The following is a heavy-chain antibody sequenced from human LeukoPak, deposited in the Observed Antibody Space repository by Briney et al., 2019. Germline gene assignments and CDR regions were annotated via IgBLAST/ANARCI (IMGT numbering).Heavy chain of an antibody. D-gene: IGHD3-10*01. J-gene: IGHJ4*02. V-gene: IGHV4-61*02. CDR1: GGSISTGSYY. CDR3: ARDRGRGAPELDY. Sequence: SETLSLTCTVSGGSISTGSYYWSWIRQPAGKGLEWIGRIHTSGSTNYNPSLKSRVTISLDTSKNQFSLKLTSVTAADTAVYYRARDRGRGAPELDYWGQGTLVTVSS. CDR2: IHTSGST.